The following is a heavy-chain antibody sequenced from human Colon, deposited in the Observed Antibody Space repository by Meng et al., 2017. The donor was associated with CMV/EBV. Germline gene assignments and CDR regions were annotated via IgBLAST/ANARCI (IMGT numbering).Heavy chain of an antibody. CDR2: IKQDGSEK. Sequence: GGSLRLSCAASGFTFSSYWMSWVRQAPGKGLEWVANIKQDGSEKYYVDSVKGRFTISRDNAKNSLYLQMNSLTAEDTATYYCVRERPSTLVLPGPFDFWGQGTMVTVSS. V-gene: IGHV3-7*01. J-gene: IGHJ3*01. CDR3: VRERPSTLVLPGPFDF. CDR1: GFTFSSYW. D-gene: IGHD5/OR15-5a*01.